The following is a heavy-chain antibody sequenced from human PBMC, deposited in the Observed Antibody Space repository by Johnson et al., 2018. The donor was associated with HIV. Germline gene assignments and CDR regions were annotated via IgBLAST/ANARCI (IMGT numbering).Heavy chain of an antibody. V-gene: IGHV3-NL1*01. Sequence: QVQLVESGGGVVQPGRSLRLSCAASGFTFSSYAMHWVRQAPGKGLEWVSAISGSGGSTYYADSVKGRFIISRDNSKNTLYVQMNSLRAEDTAGYYCAARIAVADDDAFDIWGQGTMVTVSS. CDR2: ISGSGGST. CDR1: GFTFSSYA. D-gene: IGHD6-19*01. J-gene: IGHJ3*02. CDR3: AARIAVADDDAFDI.